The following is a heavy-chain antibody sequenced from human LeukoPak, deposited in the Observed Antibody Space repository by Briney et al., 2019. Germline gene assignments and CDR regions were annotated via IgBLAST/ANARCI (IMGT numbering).Heavy chain of an antibody. V-gene: IGHV3-7*01. CDR3: AKEKTYGTYYVDY. CDR2: IKQDGSDK. J-gene: IGHJ4*02. Sequence: GGSLRLSCAASGFTFSSYWMSWVRRAPGKGLEWVANIKQDGSDKYYVDSVKGRFTISRDNAKNSLYLQMNSLRAEDTAVYYCAKEKTYGTYYVDYWGQGTLVTVSS. D-gene: IGHD1-26*01. CDR1: GFTFSSYW.